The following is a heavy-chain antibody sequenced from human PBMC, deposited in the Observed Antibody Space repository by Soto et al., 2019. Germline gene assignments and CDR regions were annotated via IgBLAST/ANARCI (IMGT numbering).Heavy chain of an antibody. J-gene: IGHJ4*02. D-gene: IGHD7-27*01. CDR1: GLAFENYD. Sequence: GWSLRLSWAASGLAFENYDMHWVRQAPGKGLEWVAIIWVDGTTKYYADSVKGRFVISRDNSKNTLYLQMDSLRGADTHIYYCARVPGELGRGYYFGYCGQEPLVRVS. CDR2: IWVDGTTK. CDR3: ARVPGELGRGYYFGY. V-gene: IGHV3-33*01.